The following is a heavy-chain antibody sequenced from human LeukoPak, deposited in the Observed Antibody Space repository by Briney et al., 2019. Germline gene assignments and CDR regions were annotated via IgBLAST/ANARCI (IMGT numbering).Heavy chain of an antibody. J-gene: IGHJ5*02. V-gene: IGHV4-4*07. Sequence: SETLSLTCTVSGGSISSCYWSWIRQPAGKGLEWIGRIYTSGSTNYNPSLKSRVTTSVDTSKNQFSLKLSSVTAADTAVYYCARDDPGSAAIGNWFDPWGQGTLVTVSS. D-gene: IGHD2-2*02. CDR1: GGSISSCY. CDR2: IYTSGST. CDR3: ARDDPGSAAIGNWFDP.